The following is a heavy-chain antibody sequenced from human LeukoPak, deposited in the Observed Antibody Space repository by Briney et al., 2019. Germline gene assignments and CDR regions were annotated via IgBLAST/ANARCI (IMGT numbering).Heavy chain of an antibody. Sequence: PGGSLRLSCSASGFTFSSYAMSWVRQAPGKGLEWVSAISGSGGSTYYADSVKGRFTISRDNSKNTLYLQMNSLRAEDTAVYYCAKGRYYYDSSGYIIDYWGQGTLVTVSS. J-gene: IGHJ4*02. CDR1: GFTFSSYA. V-gene: IGHV3-23*01. CDR2: ISGSGGST. CDR3: AKGRYYYDSSGYIIDY. D-gene: IGHD3-22*01.